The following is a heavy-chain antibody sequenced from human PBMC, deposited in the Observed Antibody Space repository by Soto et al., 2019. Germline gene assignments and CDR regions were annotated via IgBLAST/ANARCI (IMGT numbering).Heavy chain of an antibody. CDR1: GYSFTSYD. Sequence: ASVKVSCTASGYSFTSYDINWVRQATGQGLEWMGWMNPNSGNTGYAQKFQGRVTMTRNTSISTAYMELSSLRSEDTAVYYCARGHHPYYDFWSGYWGTSYYYYYMGVWGKGTTVTVSS. CDR3: ARGHHPYYDFWSGYWGTSYYYYYMGV. V-gene: IGHV1-8*01. J-gene: IGHJ6*03. D-gene: IGHD3-3*01. CDR2: MNPNSGNT.